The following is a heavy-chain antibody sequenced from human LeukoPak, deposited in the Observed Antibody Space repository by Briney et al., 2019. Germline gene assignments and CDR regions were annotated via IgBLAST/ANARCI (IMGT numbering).Heavy chain of an antibody. CDR2: IGTAGDT. D-gene: IGHD6-13*01. Sequence: GGSLRLSCAASGFTFSSYDMHWVRQATGKGLEWVSAIGTAGDTYYPGSVKGRFTISRENAKNSLYLQMNSLRAGDTAVYYCARGGSSSWYAVYWGQGTLVTVSS. CDR3: ARGGSSSWYAVY. V-gene: IGHV3-13*01. J-gene: IGHJ4*02. CDR1: GFTFSSYD.